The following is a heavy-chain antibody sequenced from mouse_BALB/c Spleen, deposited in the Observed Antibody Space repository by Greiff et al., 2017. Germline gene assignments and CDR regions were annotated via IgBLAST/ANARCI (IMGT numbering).Heavy chain of an antibody. J-gene: IGHJ2*01. CDR3: AREGGHYYGHYFDY. V-gene: IGHV3-6*02. Sequence: EVQRVESGPGLVKPSQSLSLTCSVTGYSITSGYYWNWIRQFPGNKLEWMGYISYDGSNNYNPSLKNRISITRDTSKNQFFLKLNSVTTEDTATYYCAREGGHYYGHYFDYWGQGTTLTVSS. CDR1: GYSITSGYY. D-gene: IGHD1-2*01. CDR2: ISYDGSN.